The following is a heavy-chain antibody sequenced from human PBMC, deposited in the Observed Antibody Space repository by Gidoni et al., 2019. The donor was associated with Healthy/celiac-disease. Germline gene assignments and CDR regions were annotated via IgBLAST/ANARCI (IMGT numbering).Heavy chain of an antibody. CDR2: INHSGST. D-gene: IGHD3-16*01. CDR1: GGSFCGYY. Sequence: QVQLPQWGAGLLKPSETLSLTCAVYGGSFCGYYWSWIRQPPGKGLEWIGEINHSGSTNYNPSLKSRVTISVDTAKNQFSLKLSSVTAADTAVYYCARYTFGGVRAKYYFDYWGQGTLVTVSS. J-gene: IGHJ4*02. V-gene: IGHV4-34*01. CDR3: ARYTFGGVRAKYYFDY.